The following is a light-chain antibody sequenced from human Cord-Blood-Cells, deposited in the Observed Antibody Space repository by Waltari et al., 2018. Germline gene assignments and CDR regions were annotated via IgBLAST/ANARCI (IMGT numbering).Light chain of an antibody. Sequence: QTALTQPASASGSPGQSITIPCTGTSSVDGGYNYVSWYQQHPGKVPKLMIDDVRNRPAGVCSRGPGSKCGNSAALTISGLQAEDEADDDCSSYTSRSTRVVGAGTKLPVL. CDR3: SSYTSRSTRV. V-gene: IGLV2-14*01. CDR1: SSVDGGYNY. CDR2: DVR. J-gene: IGLJ2*01.